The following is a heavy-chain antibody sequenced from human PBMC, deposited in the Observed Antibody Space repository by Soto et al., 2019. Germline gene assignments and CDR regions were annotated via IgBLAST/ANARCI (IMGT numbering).Heavy chain of an antibody. CDR2: ISGSGDST. CDR1: GFTFSSYA. Sequence: EVQLLESGGGLVQPGGSLRLSCAASGFTFSSYAMKWVRQAPGKGLQWVSVISGSGDSTYYADSVKGRFTISRDNSKNTLNLQMNSLRAEDTAVYYCARRNSGWYFDLWGRATLVTVSS. J-gene: IGHJ2*01. V-gene: IGHV3-23*01. D-gene: IGHD4-4*01. CDR3: ARRNSGWYFDL.